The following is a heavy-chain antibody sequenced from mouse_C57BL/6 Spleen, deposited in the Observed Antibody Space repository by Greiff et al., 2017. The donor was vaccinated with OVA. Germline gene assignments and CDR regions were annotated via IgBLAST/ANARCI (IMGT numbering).Heavy chain of an antibody. D-gene: IGHD1-1*01. CDR1: GYTFTTYP. J-gene: IGHJ4*01. V-gene: IGHV1-47*01. CDR3: ARGYYGSSYEGGAMDY. CDR2: FHPYNDDT. Sequence: QVQLQQSGAELVKPGASVKMSCKASGYTFTTYPIEWMKQNHGKSLEWIGNFHPYNDDTKYNEKFKGKATLTVEKSSSTVYLELSRLTSDDSAVYYCARGYYGSSYEGGAMDYWGQGTSVTVSS.